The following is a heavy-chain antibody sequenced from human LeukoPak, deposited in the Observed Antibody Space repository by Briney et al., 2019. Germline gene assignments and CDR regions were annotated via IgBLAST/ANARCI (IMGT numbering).Heavy chain of an antibody. Sequence: ASVKVSCKASGGTFSSYAISWVRQAPGQGLEWMGGIIPIFGTANYAQKFQGRVTITADESTSTAYMELSSLRSEVTAVYYCARGVYSGSYSHWGQGTLVTVSS. D-gene: IGHD1-26*01. CDR3: ARGVYSGSYSH. CDR1: GGTFSSYA. J-gene: IGHJ4*02. CDR2: IIPIFGTA. V-gene: IGHV1-69*13.